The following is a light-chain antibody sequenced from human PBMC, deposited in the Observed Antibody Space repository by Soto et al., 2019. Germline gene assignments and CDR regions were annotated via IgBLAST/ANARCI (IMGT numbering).Light chain of an antibody. J-gene: IGKJ1*01. V-gene: IGKV1-6*01. CDR3: LLDFRYFWA. CDR1: HDIRND. CDR2: AAS. Sequence: NELTQSPSSLSASVGDRVTITCQASHDIRNDLNWYQQKPGKVPKLLIYAASILQSGVPSRFSGSGSGTDFTLTISSLQPEDFATYYCLLDFRYFWAFGQGTKV.